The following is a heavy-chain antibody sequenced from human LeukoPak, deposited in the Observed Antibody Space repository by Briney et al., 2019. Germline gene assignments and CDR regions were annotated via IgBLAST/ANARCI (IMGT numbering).Heavy chain of an antibody. CDR3: ARDMWRSYYFDY. CDR2: ISSSGSTI. D-gene: IGHD2-21*01. CDR1: GFTFSSYE. J-gene: IGHJ4*02. V-gene: IGHV3-48*03. Sequence: QAGGSLRLSCAASGFTFSSYEVNWVRQAPGKGLEWVSYISSSGSTIYYADSVKGRFTISRDNARNSLYLQMNSLRAEDTAVYYCARDMWRSYYFDYWGQGTLVTVSP.